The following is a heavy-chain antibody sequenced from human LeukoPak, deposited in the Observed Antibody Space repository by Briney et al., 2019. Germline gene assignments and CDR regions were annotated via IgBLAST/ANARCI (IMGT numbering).Heavy chain of an antibody. D-gene: IGHD4-17*01. J-gene: IGHJ4*02. CDR3: ERAGMTTVTRY. Sequence: GASVKVSCKASGYTFTSYGISWVRQAPGQGLEWMGWISAYNGNTNYAQKLQGRVTITTDTSTRTAYMELRSLRPGGTAVFFCERAGMTTVTRYWGQGTLVTVSS. CDR2: ISAYNGNT. CDR1: GYTFTSYG. V-gene: IGHV1-18*01.